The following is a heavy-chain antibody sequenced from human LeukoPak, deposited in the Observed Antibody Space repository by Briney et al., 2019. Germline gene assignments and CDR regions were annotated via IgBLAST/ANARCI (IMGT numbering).Heavy chain of an antibody. D-gene: IGHD4-17*01. J-gene: IGHJ5*02. Sequence: SETLSLTCTVSGGSISSYYWSWIRQPPGKGLEWIGYIYYSGSTNYNPSLKSRVTISVDTSKNQFSLKLSSVTAADTAVYYCARDRKPTGWFDPWGQGTLVTVSS. CDR3: ARDRKPTGWFDP. V-gene: IGHV4-59*01. CDR2: IYYSGST. CDR1: GGSISSYY.